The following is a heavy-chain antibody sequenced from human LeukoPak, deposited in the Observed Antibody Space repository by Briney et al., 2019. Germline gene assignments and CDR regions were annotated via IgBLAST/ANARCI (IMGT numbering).Heavy chain of an antibody. CDR3: ATAPLLDCSGGSCYSRGY. CDR1: GYTLTELS. J-gene: IGHJ4*02. D-gene: IGHD2-15*01. CDR2: FDPEDGET. Sequence: ASVKVSCKVSGYTLTELSMHWVRQAPGKGLEWMGGFDPEDGETIYAQKFQGRVTMTEDTSTDTAYMELSSLRSEDTAVYYCATAPLLDCSGGSCYSRGYWGQGTLVTVSS. V-gene: IGHV1-24*01.